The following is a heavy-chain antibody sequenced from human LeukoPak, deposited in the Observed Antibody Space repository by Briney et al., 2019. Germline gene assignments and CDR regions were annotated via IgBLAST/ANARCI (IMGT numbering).Heavy chain of an antibody. CDR2: IYYSGST. V-gene: IGHV4-39*01. CDR1: GGSISSSSYY. J-gene: IGHJ4*02. CDR3: ARGTSSSWYRWFDY. D-gene: IGHD6-13*01. Sequence: SSETLPLTCTVSGGSISSSSYYWGWIRQPPGKGLEWLGSIYYSGSTYYNPSITSRVTISVDTSKNQFSLKLSSVTAADTAVYYCARGTSSSWYRWFDYWGQGTLVTVSS.